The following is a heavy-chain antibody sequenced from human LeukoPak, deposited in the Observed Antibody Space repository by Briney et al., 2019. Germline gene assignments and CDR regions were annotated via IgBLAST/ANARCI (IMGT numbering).Heavy chain of an antibody. D-gene: IGHD6-13*01. J-gene: IGHJ4*02. CDR3: ARDLKRLGTDY. CDR1: GFTFSSYA. V-gene: IGHV3-30-3*01. CDR2: ISYDGSNK. Sequence: GGSLRLSCAASGFTFSSYAMQWVRQAPGKGLEWVAVISYDGSNKYYADSVKGRFTISRDNSKNTLYLQMNSLRAEDTAVYYCARDLKRLGTDYWGQGTLVTVSS.